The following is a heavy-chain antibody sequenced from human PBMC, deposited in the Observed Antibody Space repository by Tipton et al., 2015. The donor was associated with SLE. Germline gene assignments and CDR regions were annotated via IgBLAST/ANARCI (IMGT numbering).Heavy chain of an antibody. CDR2: IDYSGRT. V-gene: IGHV4-39*07. J-gene: IGHJ4*02. CDR1: GGSLTSSGFY. Sequence: TLSLTCTVSGGSLTSSGFYWGWFRQPPGKGLEWIGGIDYSGRTYYTPSLKSQVTISVDTSKNQFSLKLSSVTAADTAFYYCARRTSGYAPDYWGQGTLVTVSS. D-gene: IGHD5-12*01. CDR3: ARRTSGYAPDY.